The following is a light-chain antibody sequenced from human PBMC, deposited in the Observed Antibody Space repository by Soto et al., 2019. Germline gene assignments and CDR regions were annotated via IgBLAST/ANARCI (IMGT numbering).Light chain of an antibody. V-gene: IGLV2-14*03. CDR3: SSYTTSSTYV. Sequence: QSALTQPTSVSGSPGPSITIPCTGTSSDVGGYNHVSWYQQHPGKAPKLMIYDVTKRPSGVSDRFSGSKSGYTASLTISGLQAEDEADYYCSSYTTSSTYVFGTGTKVTVL. J-gene: IGLJ1*01. CDR2: DVT. CDR1: SSDVGGYNH.